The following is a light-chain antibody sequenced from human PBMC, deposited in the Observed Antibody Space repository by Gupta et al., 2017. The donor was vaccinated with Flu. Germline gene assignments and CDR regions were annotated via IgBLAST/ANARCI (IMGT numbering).Light chain of an antibody. J-gene: IGKJ1*01. V-gene: IGKV3-20*01. CDR1: QSVSSSY. CDR2: GAS. Sequence: EIVLTQSPGTLSLSPGERATLSCRASQSVSSSYLAWYQQKPGQAPRLLIYGASSRATGIPDRFSGGGSGTDFTRTISRLETEGLAVYYCQQYGSSPWTFGQGTKVEIK. CDR3: QQYGSSPWT.